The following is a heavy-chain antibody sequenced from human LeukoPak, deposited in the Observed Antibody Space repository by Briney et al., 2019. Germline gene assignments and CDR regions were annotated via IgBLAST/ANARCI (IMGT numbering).Heavy chain of an antibody. D-gene: IGHD5-18*01. CDR2: FSGSGGTT. V-gene: IGHV3-23*01. Sequence: PGGSLRLSCAASGFTFSSYAMNWVRQAPGRGLEWVSGFSGSGGTTYYADSVKGRFTISRDNSKNTLYLQMNSLRAEDTAVYYCAKDPDPYSSYYFDYWGQGTLVTVSS. CDR1: GFTFSSYA. CDR3: AKDPDPYSSYYFDY. J-gene: IGHJ4*02.